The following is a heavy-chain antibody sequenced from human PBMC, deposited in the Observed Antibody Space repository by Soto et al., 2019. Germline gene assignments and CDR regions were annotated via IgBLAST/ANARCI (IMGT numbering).Heavy chain of an antibody. J-gene: IGHJ6*02. Sequence: EVQLVESGGAWFKLGGPLKPSVPASGFTLSSIGLNWVRQPQGKGREWVSSISSSSSYIYYADSVKGRFTISRDNAKNSLYLQMNSLRAEDTAVYYCAREVHRDYGDGMDVWGQGTTVTVSS. V-gene: IGHV3-21*01. CDR3: AREVHRDYGDGMDV. CDR1: GFTLSSIG. CDR2: ISSSSSYI. D-gene: IGHD3-10*01.